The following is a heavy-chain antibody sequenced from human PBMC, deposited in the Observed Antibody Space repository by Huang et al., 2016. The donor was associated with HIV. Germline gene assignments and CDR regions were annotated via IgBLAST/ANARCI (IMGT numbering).Heavy chain of an antibody. D-gene: IGHD3-22*01. CDR2: FGPEDGET. J-gene: IGHJ4*02. CDR3: ATVYRRFRNHDSGDYYFDY. CDR1: GYTLTELS. V-gene: IGHV1-24*01. Sequence: QVQLVQSGAEVKKPGASVKVSCKVSGYTLTELSMHWVRQAPGKGLDCMGGFGPEDGETIYAQKFQGRVTMTEDTSTETAYRELSSLRSEDTAVYYCATVYRRFRNHDSGDYYFDYWAQGTLVTVSS.